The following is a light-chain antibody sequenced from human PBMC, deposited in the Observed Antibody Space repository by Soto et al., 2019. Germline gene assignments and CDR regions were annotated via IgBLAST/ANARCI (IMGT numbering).Light chain of an antibody. CDR3: QTWDTGSVV. V-gene: IGLV4-69*01. CDR1: SGHSSYP. J-gene: IGLJ2*01. CDR2: VNSDGSH. Sequence: QPVLTQSPSASASLGASVKLTCTLSSGHSSYPIAWHQQQSEKGPRYLMKVNSDGSHNKGDGIPDRFSGSSSGAERYLTISSLQSEDEADYYCQTWDTGSVVFGGGTKLTVL.